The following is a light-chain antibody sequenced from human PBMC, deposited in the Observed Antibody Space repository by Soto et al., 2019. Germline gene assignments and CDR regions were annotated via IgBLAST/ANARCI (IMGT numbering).Light chain of an antibody. V-gene: IGLV3-21*02. CDR1: NIGSES. J-gene: IGLJ2*01. CDR3: QVWDSSSDHPVV. Sequence: SYELTQPPSVSVAPGQTARITCGGNNIGSESVHWYQQKPGQAPVVVVHDDSDRPSGIPERFSGSNSGNTATLTISRVEAGDEADYYCQVWDSSSDHPVVFGGGTKVTVL. CDR2: DDS.